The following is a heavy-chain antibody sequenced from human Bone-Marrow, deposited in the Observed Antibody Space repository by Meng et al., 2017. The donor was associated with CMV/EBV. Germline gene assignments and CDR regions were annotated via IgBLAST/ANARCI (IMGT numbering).Heavy chain of an antibody. Sequence: ASVKVSCKASGYTFTSYDINWVRQATGQGLEWMGWMNPNSGNTGYAQKFQGRVTISVDTSKNQFSLKLSSVTAADTAVYYCAREGYYDSSGSDAFDIWGQGTMATVSS. D-gene: IGHD3-22*01. CDR2: MNPNSGNT. V-gene: IGHV1-8*01. J-gene: IGHJ3*02. CDR3: AREGYYDSSGSDAFDI. CDR1: GYTFTSYD.